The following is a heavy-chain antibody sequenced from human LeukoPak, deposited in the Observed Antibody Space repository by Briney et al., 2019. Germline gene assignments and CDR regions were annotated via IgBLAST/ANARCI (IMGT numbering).Heavy chain of an antibody. Sequence: GGSLRLSCAASEFTFSSYGMSWVRQAPGKGLEWVSSISGSGGSTQCADSVQGRFAISRDNSKNTLYLQMNSLRVEDTAVYFCARDPNGDYIGTFDMWGRGTMVSVSS. V-gene: IGHV3-23*01. CDR3: ARDPNGDYIGTFDM. CDR1: EFTFSSYG. J-gene: IGHJ3*02. D-gene: IGHD4-17*01. CDR2: ISGSGGST.